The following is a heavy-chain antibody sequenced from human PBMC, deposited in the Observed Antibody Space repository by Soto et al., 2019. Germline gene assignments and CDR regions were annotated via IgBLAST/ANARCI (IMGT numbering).Heavy chain of an antibody. CDR1: GGTFNSDT. J-gene: IGHJ5*02. D-gene: IGHD2-2*02. Sequence: EASVKVSCKASGGTFNSDTITWVRQAPGQGLEWMGGIIPISDTAHYAQSFQGRVTITADESTSTVYMELSSLRSEDTAIYYCATLVPAPIKLYPRLGWFDPWGQGTLVTVSS. CDR2: IIPISDTA. V-gene: IGHV1-69*13. CDR3: ATLVPAPIKLYPRLGWFDP.